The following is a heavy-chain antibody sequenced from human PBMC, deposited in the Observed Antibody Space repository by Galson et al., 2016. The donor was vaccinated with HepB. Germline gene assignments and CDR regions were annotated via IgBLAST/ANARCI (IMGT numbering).Heavy chain of an antibody. CDR3: AISADVAADY. Sequence: SVKVSCKASGDAFTTYTIAWVRQAPGEGLEWMGWVSAYNGSAKYAPKYEGRIGMTTDASTNTASMELTSLRFGDTAVYYCAISADVAADYWGQGTLLIVSS. V-gene: IGHV1-18*01. D-gene: IGHD3-16*02. J-gene: IGHJ4*02. CDR2: VSAYNGSA. CDR1: GDAFTTYT.